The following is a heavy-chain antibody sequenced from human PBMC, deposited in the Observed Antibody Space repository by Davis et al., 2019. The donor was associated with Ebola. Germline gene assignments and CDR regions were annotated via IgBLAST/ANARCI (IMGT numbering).Heavy chain of an antibody. V-gene: IGHV3-7*01. CDR1: GFTFSTHW. CDR2: INQDGSEE. D-gene: IGHD6-19*01. J-gene: IGHJ5*02. Sequence: PGGSLRLSCAASGFTFSTHWMAWIRQAPGKGLEWVANINQDGSEEYYVDSVKGRFTISRDNGKNTLYLQMNSLRDEDTAVYHCARLMDTYGWYSDLWGQGTLVIVSS. CDR3: ARLMDTYGWYSDL.